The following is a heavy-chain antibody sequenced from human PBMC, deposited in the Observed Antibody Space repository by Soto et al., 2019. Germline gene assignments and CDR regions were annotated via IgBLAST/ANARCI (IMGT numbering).Heavy chain of an antibody. CDR1: GGSISSGGYS. CDR2: IYHSGST. CDR3: ARGGSYYDSSGYYSEPFDI. Sequence: TLSLTCAVSGGSISSGGYSWSWIRQPPGKGLEYIGYIYHSGSTYYNPSLKSRVTMSVDRSKNQFSLKLSSVTAADTAVYYCARGGSYYDSSGYYSEPFDIWGQGTMVTVSS. J-gene: IGHJ3*02. V-gene: IGHV4-30-2*01. D-gene: IGHD3-22*01.